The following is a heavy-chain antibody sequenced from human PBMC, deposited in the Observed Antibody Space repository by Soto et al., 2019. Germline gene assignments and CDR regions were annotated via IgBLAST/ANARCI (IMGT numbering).Heavy chain of an antibody. CDR1: GGSISSSSYY. V-gene: IGHV4-39*02. CDR3: ARDTMVRGRGMDV. J-gene: IGHJ6*02. CDR2: IYYSGST. D-gene: IGHD3-10*01. Sequence: PSETLSLTCTVSGGSISSSSYYWGWIRQPPGKGLEWIGSIYYSGSTYYNPSLKSRVTISVDTSKNQFSLKLSSVTAADTAVYYCARDTMVRGRGMDVWGQGTTVTVSS.